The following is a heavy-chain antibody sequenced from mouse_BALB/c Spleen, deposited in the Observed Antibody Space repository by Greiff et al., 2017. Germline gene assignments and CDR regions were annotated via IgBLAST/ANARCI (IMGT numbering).Heavy chain of an antibody. J-gene: IGHJ4*01. CDR3: ARVNPYYAMDY. V-gene: IGHV1S81*02. CDR1: GYTFTSYW. CDR2: INPSNGRT. Sequence: VQLQQPGAELVKPGASVKLSCKASGYTFTSYWMHWVKQRPGQGLEWIGEINPSNGRTNYNEKFKSKATLTVDKSSSTAYMQLSSLTSEDSAVYYCARVNPYYAMDYWGQGTSVTVSS.